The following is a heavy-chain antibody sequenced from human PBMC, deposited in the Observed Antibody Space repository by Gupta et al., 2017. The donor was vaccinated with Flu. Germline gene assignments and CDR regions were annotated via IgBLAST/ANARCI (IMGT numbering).Heavy chain of an antibody. J-gene: IGHJ4*02. CDR2: INPSGDFT. CDR1: TGYN. Sequence: TGYNVRWIRQAPGQGLEWLGIINPSGDFTNWAPRFRARVTLTRDTSTDTAYMDFNSLRYDDTAVYYCTRSVGTSPSYYFDYWGQGTLVTVSS. CDR3: TRSVGTSPSYYFDY. V-gene: IGHV1-46*01.